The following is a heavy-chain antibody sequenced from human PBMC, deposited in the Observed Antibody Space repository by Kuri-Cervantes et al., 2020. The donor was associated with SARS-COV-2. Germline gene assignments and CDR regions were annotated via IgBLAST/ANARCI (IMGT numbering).Heavy chain of an antibody. CDR2: INHSGST. D-gene: IGHD1-1*01. J-gene: IGHJ5*02. Sequence: SETLSLTCAVYGGSFSGYYWSWTRQPPGKGLEWIGEINHSGSTNYNPSLKSRVTVSVDTSKNQFSLKLSSVTAADTAVYYCARPLSGKTNWFDPWGQGTLVTVSS. V-gene: IGHV4-34*01. CDR1: GGSFSGYY. CDR3: ARPLSGKTNWFDP.